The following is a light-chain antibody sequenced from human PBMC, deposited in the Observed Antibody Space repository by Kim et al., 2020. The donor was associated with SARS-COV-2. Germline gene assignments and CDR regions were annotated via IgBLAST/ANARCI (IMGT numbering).Light chain of an antibody. J-gene: IGKJ4*01. V-gene: IGKV3-20*01. CDR1: QSVSSSY. Sequence: EIVLTQSPGTLSLSPGERATLSCRASQSVSSSYLAWYQQKPGQAPRLLIYGASSRDTGIPDRFSGSVSGTDFTLTISRLEPEDFAVYYCQQYGSPLLTFGGGTKVDIK. CDR2: GAS. CDR3: QQYGSPLLT.